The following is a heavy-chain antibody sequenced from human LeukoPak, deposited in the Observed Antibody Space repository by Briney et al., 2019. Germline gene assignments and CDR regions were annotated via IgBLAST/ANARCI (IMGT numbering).Heavy chain of an antibody. J-gene: IGHJ4*02. CDR3: ARDWQGSPGYYFDY. V-gene: IGHV3-30*04. CDR2: ISYDGSIK. CDR1: GFTFSSYA. D-gene: IGHD2-2*01. Sequence: GGSLRLSCAASGFTFSSYAMHWVRQAPGKGLEWLAVISYDGSIKYYADSVKGRFTLSRDNSMNTLYLQMNSLRAEDTAVYYCARDWQGSPGYYFDYWGQGTLVTVSS.